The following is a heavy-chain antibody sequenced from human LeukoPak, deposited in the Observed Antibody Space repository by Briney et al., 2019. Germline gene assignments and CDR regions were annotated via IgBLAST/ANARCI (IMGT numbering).Heavy chain of an antibody. J-gene: IGHJ5*01. CDR1: GGSISGYY. CDR2: IYNSGIT. Sequence: SETLSLTCTVSGGSISGYYWTWIRQLPGKGLEWIGYIYNSGITNYNPSLKSRVTVSVDTSKNQFSLRLTSVTAADTAVYYYARSVPSLDYLFDSWGHGTLVTVSS. D-gene: IGHD4-11*01. V-gene: IGHV4-59*08. CDR3: ARSVPSLDYLFDS.